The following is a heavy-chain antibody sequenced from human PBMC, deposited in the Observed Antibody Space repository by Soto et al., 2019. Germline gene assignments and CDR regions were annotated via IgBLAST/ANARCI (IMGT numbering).Heavy chain of an antibody. Sequence: GGSLRLSCTASGFTFGDYAINWVRQVPGKGLEWLGFIRNDIYDETTECAASVKGRIIISRDDSKSMAYLQMDSLKTEDTGVYYCTRGRDGYNPYYFLYWGQGALVTVPS. J-gene: IGHJ4*02. V-gene: IGHV3-49*04. CDR3: TRGRDGYNPYYFLY. CDR1: GFTFGDYA. CDR2: IRNDIYDETT. D-gene: IGHD5-12*01.